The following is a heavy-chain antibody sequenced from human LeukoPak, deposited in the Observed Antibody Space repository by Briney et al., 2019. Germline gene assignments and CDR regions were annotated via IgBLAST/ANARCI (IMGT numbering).Heavy chain of an antibody. Sequence: GSSVKVSCKASGGTFSSYAISWVRQAPGQGLEWMGGIIPIFGTANYAQKFQGRVTITADKSASTTYMELSSLRSEDMAVYYCARSSLGAHILTGFYSIQHFDYWGQGTLVTVSS. V-gene: IGHV1-69*06. D-gene: IGHD3-9*01. CDR1: GGTFSSYA. CDR3: ARSSLGAHILTGFYSIQHFDY. J-gene: IGHJ4*02. CDR2: IIPIFGTA.